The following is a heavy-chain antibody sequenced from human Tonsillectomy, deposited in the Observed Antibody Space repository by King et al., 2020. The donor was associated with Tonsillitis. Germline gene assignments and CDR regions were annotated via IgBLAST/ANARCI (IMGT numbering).Heavy chain of an antibody. CDR2: SSTYNGNT. CDR1: GYTFNTYG. V-gene: IGHV1-18*01. CDR3: ARARDSSGYYSDY. Sequence: QLVQSGAEVKKPGASVKVSCQASGYTFNTYGISWVRQAPGQGLEWMGWSSTYNGNTNFAQKFQGRVTMTTDTSTSTVYMELRSLKSDDTAVYYCARARDSSGYYSDYWGQGTLVTVSS. D-gene: IGHD3-22*01. J-gene: IGHJ4*02.